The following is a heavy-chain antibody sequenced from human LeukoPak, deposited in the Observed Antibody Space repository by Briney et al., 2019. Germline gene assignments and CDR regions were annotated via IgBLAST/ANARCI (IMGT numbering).Heavy chain of an antibody. V-gene: IGHV3-7*03. D-gene: IGHD6-6*01. J-gene: IGHJ4*02. CDR3: ARYGQLGD. CDR2: IKQDGSEK. Sequence: GGSLRLSWVTSGFTFSSYWMSWVRQAPGKGLEWVALIKQDGSEKYYVDSVKGRFTMSRDNAESSLYLQMNSLRVEDTAMYYCARYGQLGDWGRGTLVTVSS. CDR1: GFTFSSYW.